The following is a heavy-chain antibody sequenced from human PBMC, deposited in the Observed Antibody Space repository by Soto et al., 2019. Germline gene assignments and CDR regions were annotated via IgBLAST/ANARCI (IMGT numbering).Heavy chain of an antibody. CDR1: GGSFSGYY. V-gene: IGHV4-34*01. CDR3: ARGRSLSGSYSLDY. Sequence: QVQLQQWGAGLLKPSETLSLTCAVYGGSFSGYYWSWIRQPPGKGLEWIGEINHSGSTNYNPSLKRRVTLSVDTSKNQFSLQLSSVTAADTAVYYCARGRSLSGSYSLDYWGQGTLVTVSS. CDR2: INHSGST. J-gene: IGHJ4*02. D-gene: IGHD3-10*01.